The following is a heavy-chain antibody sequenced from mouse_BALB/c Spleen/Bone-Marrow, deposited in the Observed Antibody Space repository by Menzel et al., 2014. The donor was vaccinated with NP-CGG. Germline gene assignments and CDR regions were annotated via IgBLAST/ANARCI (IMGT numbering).Heavy chain of an antibody. CDR1: GFTFSSYY. V-gene: IGHV5-6-2*01. D-gene: IGHD1-1*01. Sequence: EVKVVESGGGLVKLGGSLKLSCAASGFTFSSYYMSWVRQTPEKRLELVAAINSNGGGTYYPDTVKGRFTISRDNAKNTLYLQMSSLRSEDTALYYCARRFTTGVTTGAMDYWGQGTSVTVSS. J-gene: IGHJ4*01. CDR2: INSNGGGT. CDR3: ARRFTTGVTTGAMDY.